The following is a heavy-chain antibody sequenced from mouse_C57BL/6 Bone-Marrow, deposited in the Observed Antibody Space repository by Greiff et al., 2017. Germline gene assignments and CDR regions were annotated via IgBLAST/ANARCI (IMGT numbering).Heavy chain of an antibody. D-gene: IGHD2-5*01. CDR1: GYTFTSYW. CDR2: IDPSDSYT. J-gene: IGHJ4*01. V-gene: IGHV1-69*01. Sequence: VQLQQPGAELVLPGASVKLSCKASGYTFTSYWLHWVKQRPGQGLEWIGEIDPSDSYTNYNQKFKGQSTLTVDKSSSTAYMQLSSLTSEDSAVYYCARDYYSNNYYARDYWGQGTSVTVSS. CDR3: ARDYYSNNYYARDY.